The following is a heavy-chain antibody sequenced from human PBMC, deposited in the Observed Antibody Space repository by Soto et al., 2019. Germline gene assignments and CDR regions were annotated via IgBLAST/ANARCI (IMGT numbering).Heavy chain of an antibody. Sequence: EVQLVESGGGLVQPGRSLRLSCAASGFIFDNYAMHWVRQAPGKGLEWVSGISWNSGNVGYADSVKGRFTISRDNAENSLYLQMNSLRPEDTALYYCAKDTGDSSGYYYYYYYGMDVWGQGTTVTVSS. V-gene: IGHV3-9*01. CDR3: AKDTGDSSGYYYYYYYGMDV. D-gene: IGHD3-22*01. J-gene: IGHJ6*02. CDR2: ISWNSGNV. CDR1: GFIFDNYA.